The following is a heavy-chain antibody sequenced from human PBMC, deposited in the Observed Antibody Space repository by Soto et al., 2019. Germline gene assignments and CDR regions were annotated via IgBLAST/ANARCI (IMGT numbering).Heavy chain of an antibody. J-gene: IGHJ4*02. CDR1: GYTFTSYG. D-gene: IGHD2-2*01. V-gene: IGHV1-18*01. Sequence: QVQLVQSGAEVKKPGASVKVSCKASGYTFTSYGISWVRQAPGQGLEWMGWISAYVGNTIDAQKRQGRVTTTTATSTSTAYMELRCLRSDDTAVYYCSLTTDQLLPIDYWGQGTLVTVSS. CDR3: SLTTDQLLPIDY. CDR2: ISAYVGNT.